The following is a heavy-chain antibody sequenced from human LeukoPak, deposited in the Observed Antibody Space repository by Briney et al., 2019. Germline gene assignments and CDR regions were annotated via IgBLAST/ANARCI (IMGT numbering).Heavy chain of an antibody. CDR1: GFTFSSYS. D-gene: IGHD1-26*01. J-gene: IGHJ6*03. V-gene: IGHV3-21*01. Sequence: PGGSLRLSCAASGFTFSSYSMNWVRQAPGKGLEWVSSISSTSIYMFYADSVKGRFTISRDNAKNSLYLQMNSLRAEDTAVYYCARKGGATTYGYYYYYMDVWGKGTTVTISS. CDR3: ARKGGATTYGYYYYYMDV. CDR2: ISSTSIYM.